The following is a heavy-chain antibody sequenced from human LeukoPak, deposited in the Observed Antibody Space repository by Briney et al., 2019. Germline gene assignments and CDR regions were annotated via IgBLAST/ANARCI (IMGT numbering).Heavy chain of an antibody. CDR2: ISYDGSNK. D-gene: IGHD1-1*01. CDR3: ASRPGTTGPV. V-gene: IGHV3-30*19. CDR1: GFSFSDYD. Sequence: GGSLRLSCAASGFSFSDYDMHWVRQAPGKGLEWVAVISYDGSNKYYADSVKGRFTISRDNSKNTLYLQMNSLRAEDTAVYYCASRPGTTGPVWGKGTTVTVSS. J-gene: IGHJ6*04.